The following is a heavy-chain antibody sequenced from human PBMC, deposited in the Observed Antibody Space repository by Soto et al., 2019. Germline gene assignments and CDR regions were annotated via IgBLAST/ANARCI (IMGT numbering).Heavy chain of an antibody. CDR1: GGSISSYY. CDR3: ARDGVVSGYSYATGYYYYGMDV. J-gene: IGHJ6*02. D-gene: IGHD5-18*01. CDR2: IYYSGST. Sequence: EPLSLTCTVSGGSISSYYWSWIRQPPGKGLEWIGYIYYSGSTNYNPSLKSRVTISVDTSKNQFSLKLSSVTAADTAVYYCARDGVVSGYSYATGYYYYGMDVWGQGTTVTVSS. V-gene: IGHV4-59*01.